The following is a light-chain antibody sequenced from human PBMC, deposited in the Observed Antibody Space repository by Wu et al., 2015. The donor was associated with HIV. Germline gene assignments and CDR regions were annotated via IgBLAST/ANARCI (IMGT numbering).Light chain of an antibody. Sequence: EIVMTQSPATLSVSPGERATLSCRASHSVSVYVAWYQHKPGQTPRLLIYNAYARATGIPARFSGSGSGTDFTLTVSSLEPDDFAVYYCQQRSSWPQTFGQGTKLQIK. CDR1: HSVSVY. CDR3: QQRSSWPQT. J-gene: IGKJ2*01. CDR2: NAY. V-gene: IGKV3-11*01.